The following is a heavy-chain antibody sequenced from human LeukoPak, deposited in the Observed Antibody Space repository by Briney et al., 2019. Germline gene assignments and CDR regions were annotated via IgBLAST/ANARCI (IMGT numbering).Heavy chain of an antibody. CDR3: ARVRYNWNRDFDY. V-gene: IGHV4-38-2*02. J-gene: IGHJ4*02. Sequence: SETLSLTCTVSGYSLSSGYYWGWIRQPPGKGLEWIGSIFHSGSTYYNPSLKSRVTMSVDTSKNQFSLKLSSVTAADTAVYYCARVRYNWNRDFDYWGQGTLVTVSS. D-gene: IGHD1-20*01. CDR1: GYSLSSGYY. CDR2: IFHSGST.